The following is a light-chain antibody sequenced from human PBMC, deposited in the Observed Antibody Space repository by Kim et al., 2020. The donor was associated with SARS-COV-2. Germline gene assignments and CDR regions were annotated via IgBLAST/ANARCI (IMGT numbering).Light chain of an antibody. CDR1: TSNIGAGYD. V-gene: IGLV1-40*01. CDR2: GNI. Sequence: QSVLTQPPSVSGAPGQRVTVSCTGSTSNIGAGYDVHWYQQLPGTAPKLLIYGNINRPSGVPDRFSGSKSGTSASLAITRLQAEDEADYYCQSYDSSLSVVFGGGTQLTVL. CDR3: QSYDSSLSVV. J-gene: IGLJ3*02.